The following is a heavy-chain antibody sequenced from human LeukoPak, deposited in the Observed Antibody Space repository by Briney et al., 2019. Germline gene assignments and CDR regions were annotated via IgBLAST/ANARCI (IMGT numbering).Heavy chain of an antibody. J-gene: IGHJ3*02. D-gene: IGHD3-9*01. CDR3: ATRLSTYYDILTGPREVGAFDI. Sequence: ASVKVSCKASGYTFSSHHMHWVRQAPGQGLEWMGGIIPIFGTANYAQKFQGRVTITADESTSTAYMELSSLRSEDTAVYYCATRLSTYYDILTGPREVGAFDIWGQGTMVTVSS. CDR2: IIPIFGTA. CDR1: GYTFSSHH. V-gene: IGHV1-69*13.